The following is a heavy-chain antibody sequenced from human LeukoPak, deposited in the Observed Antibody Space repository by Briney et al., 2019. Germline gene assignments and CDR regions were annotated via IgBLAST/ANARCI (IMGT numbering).Heavy chain of an antibody. CDR1: GGSISSYY. D-gene: IGHD3-3*01. Sequence: PSETLSLTCTVSGGSISSYYWSWIRQPPGKGLEWIGYIYYSGSTNYNPSLKSRVTISVDTSKNQFSLKLSSVTAADTAVYYCARLPNYDFWSGYYAKRGDAFDIWGQGTMVTVSS. CDR2: IYYSGST. V-gene: IGHV4-59*08. J-gene: IGHJ3*02. CDR3: ARLPNYDFWSGYYAKRGDAFDI.